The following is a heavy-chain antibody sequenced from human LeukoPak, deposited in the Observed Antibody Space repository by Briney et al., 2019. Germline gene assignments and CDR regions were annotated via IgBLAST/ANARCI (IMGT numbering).Heavy chain of an antibody. J-gene: IGHJ4*02. V-gene: IGHV4-38-2*02. D-gene: IGHD1-26*01. CDR2: IYHSGST. Sequence: SETLSLTCTVSGYSISSGYYWGWIRQPPGKGLEWIGSIYHSGSTYYNPSLKSRVTISVDTSKNQFSLKLSSVTAADTAVYYCARVRGSRRSISDYWGQGTLVTVSS. CDR3: ARVRGSRRSISDY. CDR1: GYSISSGYY.